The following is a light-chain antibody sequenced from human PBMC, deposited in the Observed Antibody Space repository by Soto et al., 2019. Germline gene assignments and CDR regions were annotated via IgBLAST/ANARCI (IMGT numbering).Light chain of an antibody. CDR1: QGISSH. CDR3: QQLNSYPLT. V-gene: IGKV1-9*01. CDR2: GAS. J-gene: IGKJ4*01. Sequence: IQLTQSPSSLSASIGDRVTITCRASQGISSHLAWYQQTPGKAPKLLMFGASILQRGVPSRFSGSGSETHFTLTISSLQPEDFATYYCQQLNSYPLTFGGGTKVDI.